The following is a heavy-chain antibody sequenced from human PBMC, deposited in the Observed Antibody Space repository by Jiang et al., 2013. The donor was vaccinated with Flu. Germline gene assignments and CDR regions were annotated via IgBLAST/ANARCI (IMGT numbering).Heavy chain of an antibody. D-gene: IGHD3-22*01. J-gene: IGHJ3*02. CDR2: YNHSGST. CDR1: GGSFSGYY. CDR3: ARHATYYYDSSGYYYLNGAFVY. Sequence: LLKPSETLSLTCAVYGGSFSGYYWSWIRQPPGKGRGVDWGKYNHSGSTNYNPSLKSRVTISVDTSKNQFSLKLSSVTAADTAVYYCARHATYYYDSSGYYYLNGAFVYLGRRDNGHRLF. V-gene: IGHV4-34*01.